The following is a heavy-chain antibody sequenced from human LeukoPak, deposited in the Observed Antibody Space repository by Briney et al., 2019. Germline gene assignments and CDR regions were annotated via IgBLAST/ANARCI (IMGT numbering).Heavy chain of an antibody. Sequence: ASVKVSCKASGGTFSSYAISGVRQAPGQGLEWMGGIIPIFGTANYAQKFQGRVTITADKSTSTAYMELSSLRSEDTAVYYCAASWDIVLMVYAMTFDYWGQGTLVTVSS. V-gene: IGHV1-69*06. J-gene: IGHJ4*02. CDR2: IIPIFGTA. CDR1: GGTFSSYA. CDR3: AASWDIVLMVYAMTFDY. D-gene: IGHD2-8*01.